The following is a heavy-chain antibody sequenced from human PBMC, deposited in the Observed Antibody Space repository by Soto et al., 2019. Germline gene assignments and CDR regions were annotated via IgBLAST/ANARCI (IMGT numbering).Heavy chain of an antibody. CDR1: GFTFSSYG. CDR3: AKVSGLFNYYYYYGMDV. V-gene: IGHV3-30*18. Sequence: GGSLRLSCAASGFTFSSYGMHWVRQAPGKGLEWVAVISYDGSNKYYADSVKGRFTISRDNSKNTLYLQMNSLRAEDTAVYYCAKVSGLFNYYYYYGMDVWGQGTTVTVSS. J-gene: IGHJ6*02. CDR2: ISYDGSNK. D-gene: IGHD3-22*01.